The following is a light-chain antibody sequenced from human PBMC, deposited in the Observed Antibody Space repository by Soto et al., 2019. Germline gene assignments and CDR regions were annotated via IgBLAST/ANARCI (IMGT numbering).Light chain of an antibody. J-gene: IGLJ2*01. V-gene: IGLV2-14*01. CDR3: SSYTTTNIRI. Sequence: QSVLTQPASVSGSPGQSITISCTGTRSDVGGYNYVSWYQQHPGKAPQLMIYDVSTRPSGISNRFSGSKSGNTASLTISGLQAEDEADYYCSSYTTTNIRIFGGGTKLTVL. CDR1: RSDVGGYNY. CDR2: DVS.